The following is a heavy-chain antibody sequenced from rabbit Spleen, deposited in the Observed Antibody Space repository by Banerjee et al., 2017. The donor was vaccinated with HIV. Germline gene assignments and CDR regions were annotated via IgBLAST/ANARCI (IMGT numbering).Heavy chain of an antibody. CDR1: GFSFSTTYY. CDR3: ARGSAAMTMVITGFYFNL. J-gene: IGHJ4*01. V-gene: IGHV1S40*01. Sequence: QSLEESGGDRVKPGASLTLTCTASGFSFSTTYYMCWVRQAPGKGLESIACIYGDSGGSTWYASWATGRFTISTTSSTTVTLQLTSLTAADTATYFCARGSAAMTMVITGFYFNLWGQGTLVTVS. CDR2: IYGDSGGST. D-gene: IGHD2-1*01.